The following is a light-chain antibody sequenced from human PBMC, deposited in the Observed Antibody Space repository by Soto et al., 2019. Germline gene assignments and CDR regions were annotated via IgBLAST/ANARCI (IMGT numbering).Light chain of an antibody. Sequence: EIVLTQSPGTLSLSPGESATLSCRASRNVTANFVAWYQHKPGRAPRLLIYGASNRATGISDRFTGSGSGTDFTLTISRLEPGDFAMFYCQQYGSSPLTFGRGTKVDIK. CDR2: GAS. CDR1: RNVTANF. CDR3: QQYGSSPLT. J-gene: IGKJ4*01. V-gene: IGKV3-20*01.